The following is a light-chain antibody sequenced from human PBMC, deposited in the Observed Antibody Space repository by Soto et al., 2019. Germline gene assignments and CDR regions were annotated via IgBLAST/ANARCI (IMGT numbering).Light chain of an antibody. CDR2: GAS. Sequence: DIQMTQSPSSVSASVGDRVTITCRASQDISSWLAWYQQKPGTAPKLLIYGASRLQHGVPSRFSGSGSGKDFTLTSSSLQPEDGATYYFQPSNSFPLTFGGGTKVEI. CDR3: QPSNSFPLT. CDR1: QDISSW. J-gene: IGKJ4*01. V-gene: IGKV1-12*01.